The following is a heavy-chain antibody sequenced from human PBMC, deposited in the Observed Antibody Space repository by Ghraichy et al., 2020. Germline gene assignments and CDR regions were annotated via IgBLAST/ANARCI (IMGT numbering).Heavy chain of an antibody. CDR1: GGSISSGGYY. D-gene: IGHD6-25*01. CDR2: IYYSGST. Sequence: SQTLSLTCTVSGGSISSGGYYWSWIRQHPGKGLEWIGYIYYSGSTYYNPSLKSRVTISVDTSKNQFSLKLSSVTAGDTAVYYCARAQKSSGGKPCDYWGQGTLVTVSS. V-gene: IGHV4-31*03. J-gene: IGHJ4*02. CDR3: ARAQKSSGGKPCDY.